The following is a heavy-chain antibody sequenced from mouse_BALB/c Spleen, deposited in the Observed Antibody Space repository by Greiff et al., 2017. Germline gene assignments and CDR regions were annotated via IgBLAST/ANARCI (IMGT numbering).Heavy chain of an antibody. V-gene: IGHV7-3*02. J-gene: IGHJ1*01. CDR2: IRNKANGYTT. Sequence: DVMLVESGGGLVQPGGSLRLSCATSGFTFTDYYMSWVRQPPGKALEWLGFIRNKANGYTTEYSASVKGRFTISRDNSQSILYLQMNTLRAEDSATYYCAREGYYGSSRHFDVWGAGTTVTVSS. CDR3: AREGYYGSSRHFDV. CDR1: GFTFTDYY. D-gene: IGHD1-1*01.